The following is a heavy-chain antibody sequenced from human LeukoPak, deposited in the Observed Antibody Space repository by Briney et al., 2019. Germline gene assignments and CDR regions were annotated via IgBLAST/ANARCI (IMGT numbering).Heavy chain of an antibody. V-gene: IGHV4-30-2*01. J-gene: IGHJ4*02. Sequence: SETLSLTCTVSGGSISSGGYYWSWIRQPPGKGLEWIGYIYHSGSTYYNPSLKSRVTISVDRSMNQYSLKLSSMTAADTAVYYCARLHLAGPFDYWGQGTLVTVSS. CDR1: GGSISSGGYY. CDR2: IYHSGST. CDR3: ARLHLAGPFDY. D-gene: IGHD3-16*01.